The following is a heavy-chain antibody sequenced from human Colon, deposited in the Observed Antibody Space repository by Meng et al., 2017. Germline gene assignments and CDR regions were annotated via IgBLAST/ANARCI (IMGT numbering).Heavy chain of an antibody. V-gene: IGHV4-4*02. CDR3: AREVVVAGTRNWLDP. D-gene: IGHD6-19*01. CDR1: GGCITSSDW. J-gene: IGHJ5*02. CDR2: TYQNGRP. Sequence: QVRLSESGPGLVKPSWTLLLTCTVSGGCITSSDWWSWVRQTPGKGLEWIGETYQNGRPNYNPSLKSRVTISVDKSKNQFSLNMTSVTAADTAVYYCAREVVVAGTRNWLDPWGQGILVTVSS.